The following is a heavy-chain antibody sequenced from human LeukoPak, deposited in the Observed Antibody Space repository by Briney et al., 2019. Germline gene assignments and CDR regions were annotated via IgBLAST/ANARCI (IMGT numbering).Heavy chain of an antibody. V-gene: IGHV3-48*01. CDR2: ISGSGTTI. CDR3: ARDLKAYSSSGGVDY. Sequence: GGSLRLSCAASGFSFSSYGMNWVRQAPGKGLEWVSYISGSGTTISYADSVKGRFTISRDGTRNSLYLQMNSLRVEDTAGYYCARDLKAYSSSGGVDYWGQGTLVTVSS. D-gene: IGHD6-13*01. J-gene: IGHJ4*02. CDR1: GFSFSSYG.